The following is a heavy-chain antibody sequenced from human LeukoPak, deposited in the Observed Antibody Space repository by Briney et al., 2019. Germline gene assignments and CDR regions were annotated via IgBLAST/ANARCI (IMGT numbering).Heavy chain of an antibody. CDR1: GFTFRRYW. CDR2: VNSDGSST. J-gene: IGHJ4*02. V-gene: IGHV3-74*01. D-gene: IGHD6-19*01. Sequence: GGSLRLSCAASGFTFRRYWMHWVRQAPGKGLVCVSRVNSDGSSTSYGDSVKGRFTISRDNAKNTLSLQMNSLRDEDTAVYYCVRAEGQSFDYWGQGTLVTVSS. CDR3: VRAEGQSFDY.